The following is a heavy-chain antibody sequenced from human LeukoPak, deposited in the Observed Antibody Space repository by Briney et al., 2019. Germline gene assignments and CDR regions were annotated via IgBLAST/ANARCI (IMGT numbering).Heavy chain of an antibody. J-gene: IGHJ4*02. Sequence: PGGSLRLSCAASGFTFSDYYMSWIRQAPGKGLEWVSYISSSGSTIYYADSVKGRFTISRDDAKNSLYLQMNSLRAEDTAVYYCARGSYDFWSGYYPNDYWGQGTLVTVSS. CDR2: ISSSGSTI. V-gene: IGHV3-11*01. D-gene: IGHD3-3*01. CDR3: ARGSYDFWSGYYPNDY. CDR1: GFTFSDYY.